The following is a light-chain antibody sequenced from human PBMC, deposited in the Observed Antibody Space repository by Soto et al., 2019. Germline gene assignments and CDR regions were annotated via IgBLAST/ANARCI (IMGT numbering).Light chain of an antibody. CDR2: EVS. CDR3: CSYAGSSTSLVV. CDR1: SSDVGSYNL. J-gene: IGLJ1*01. V-gene: IGLV2-23*02. Sequence: QSVLTQPASVSVSPGQSITISCTGTSSDVGSYNLVSWYQQHPGKAPKLMIYEVSKRPSGVSNRFSGSKSGNTAALTISGLQAVDEADYYCCSYAGSSTSLVVFGSGTKLTVL.